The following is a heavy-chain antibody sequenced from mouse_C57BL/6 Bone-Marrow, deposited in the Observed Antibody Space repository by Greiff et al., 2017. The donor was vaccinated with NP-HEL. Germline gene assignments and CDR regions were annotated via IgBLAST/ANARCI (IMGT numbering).Heavy chain of an antibody. D-gene: IGHD2-3*01. CDR3: TREDDGYYRYAMDY. J-gene: IGHJ4*01. Sequence: VQLQQSGAELVKPGASVKLSCTASGFNIKDYYMHWVKQRTEQGLEWIGRIDPYDGETKYAQKFQGKATITADTSSNTAYLQLSSLTSEDTAVYYCTREDDGYYRYAMDYWGQGTSVTVSS. CDR2: IDPYDGET. CDR1: GFNIKDYY. V-gene: IGHV14-2*01.